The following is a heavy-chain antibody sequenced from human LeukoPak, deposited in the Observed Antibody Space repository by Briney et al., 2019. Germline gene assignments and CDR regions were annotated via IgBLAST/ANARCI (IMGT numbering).Heavy chain of an antibody. V-gene: IGHV1-2*06. CDR3: ATDAYYYDSSGYSTSVHYFDY. CDR1: GYTSTGYY. J-gene: IGHJ4*02. CDR2: INPNSGGT. D-gene: IGHD3-22*01. Sequence: ASVKVSCKASGYTSTGYYMHWVRQAPGQGLEWMGRINPNSGGTNYAQKFQGRVTMTRDTSISTAYMELSRLRSDDTAVYYCATDAYYYDSSGYSTSVHYFDYWGQGTQVTASS.